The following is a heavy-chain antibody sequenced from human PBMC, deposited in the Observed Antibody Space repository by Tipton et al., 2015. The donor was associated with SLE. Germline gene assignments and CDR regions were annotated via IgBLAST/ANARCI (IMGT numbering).Heavy chain of an antibody. CDR3: ARTLAYDSSWPLDY. CDR1: GYTFSGYF. J-gene: IGHJ4*02. V-gene: IGHV1-2*02. Sequence: QLVQSGAEVKKPGESLKVSCKASGYTFSGYFVYWVRQAPGQGLEWMGWINPNSGGTKSAQKFQDRVTMTRDTSISTAYMELSSLSSDGTAVYYCARTLAYDSSWPLDYWGQGTLVTVSS. D-gene: IGHD3-22*01. CDR2: INPNSGGT.